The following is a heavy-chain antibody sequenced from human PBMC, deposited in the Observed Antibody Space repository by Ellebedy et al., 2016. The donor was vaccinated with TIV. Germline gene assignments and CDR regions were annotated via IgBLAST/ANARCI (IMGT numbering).Heavy chain of an antibody. V-gene: IGHV3-21*01. Sequence: GESLKISXAASGFTFSSYSMNWVRQAPGKGLEWVSSISSSSSYIYYADSVKGRFTISRDNAKNSLYLQMNSLRAEDTAVYYCARENSIVVVPAAHPEWFNPWGQGTLVTVSS. D-gene: IGHD2-2*01. CDR1: GFTFSSYS. CDR2: ISSSSSYI. J-gene: IGHJ5*02. CDR3: ARENSIVVVPAAHPEWFNP.